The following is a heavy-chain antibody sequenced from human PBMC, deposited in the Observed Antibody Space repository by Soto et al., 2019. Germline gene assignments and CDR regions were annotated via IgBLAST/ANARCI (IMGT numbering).Heavy chain of an antibody. D-gene: IGHD6-19*01. J-gene: IGHJ4*02. Sequence: QGQLVQSGAEVKKPGSSVNVSCKASGGTFSRNGISWVLQAPGQGLEWMGGIIPIFGYPNYAQKFQCRVTITADEATSTAYMALSSLRSEDTAVYSCARGDYNSGWEFDYWGQGTLVTVSS. V-gene: IGHV1-69*01. CDR3: ARGDYNSGWEFDY. CDR1: GGTFSRNG. CDR2: IIPIFGYP.